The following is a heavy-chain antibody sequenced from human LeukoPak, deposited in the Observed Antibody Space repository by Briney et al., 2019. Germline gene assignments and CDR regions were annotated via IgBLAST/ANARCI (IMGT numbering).Heavy chain of an antibody. V-gene: IGHV1-2*02. CDR2: INPNSGGT. CDR3: ATPARRGYSSSPVGMDV. J-gene: IGHJ6*02. Sequence: GASVKVSCKASGYTFTDYYMHWVRQGPGQGLEWVGWINPNSGGTNYAQKFQGRVTMTRDTSISTAYMELSRLRSDDTAVYYCATPARRGYSSSPVGMDVWGQGTTVTVSS. CDR1: GYTFTDYY. D-gene: IGHD6-13*01.